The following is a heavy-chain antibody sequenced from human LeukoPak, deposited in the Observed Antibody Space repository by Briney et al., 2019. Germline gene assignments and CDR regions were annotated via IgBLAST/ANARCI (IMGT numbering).Heavy chain of an antibody. CDR3: ARAGRISEWLLFPLDFDY. Sequence: GASVKVSCKASGYTFTGYYMHWVRQAPGQGLEWMGWINPNSGGTNYAQKFQGRVTMTRDTSISTAYMELSRLRSDDTAVYYCARAGRISEWLLFPLDFDYWGQGTLVTVSS. CDR1: GYTFTGYY. V-gene: IGHV1-2*02. J-gene: IGHJ4*02. CDR2: INPNSGGT. D-gene: IGHD3-3*01.